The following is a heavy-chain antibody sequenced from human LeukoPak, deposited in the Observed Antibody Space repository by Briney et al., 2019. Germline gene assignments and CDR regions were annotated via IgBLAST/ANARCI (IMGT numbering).Heavy chain of an antibody. CDR3: AKGATLHDYGDYWLY. CDR1: GFTFSAYW. J-gene: IGHJ4*02. D-gene: IGHD4-17*01. Sequence: PGGSLRLSCAASGFTFSAYWMSWVRQAPGKGLEWVANIKQDGSEEYYVDSVKGRFTISRDNSKNTLYLQMNSLRAEDTAVYYCAKGATLHDYGDYWLYWGQGTLVTVSS. V-gene: IGHV3-7*03. CDR2: IKQDGSEE.